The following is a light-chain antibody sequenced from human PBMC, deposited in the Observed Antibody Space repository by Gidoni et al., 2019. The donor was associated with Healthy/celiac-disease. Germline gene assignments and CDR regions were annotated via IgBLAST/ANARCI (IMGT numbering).Light chain of an antibody. J-gene: IGKJ1*01. V-gene: IGKV1-5*01. Sequence: DIQMTPSPSTLSASVGDRVTITCRASQSISSWLAWYQQKPGKAPKLLIYDASSLESGVPSRFSGSGSGTEFTLTISSLQPDDFATYYCQQYNSYSPTFGQXTKVEIK. CDR1: QSISSW. CDR2: DAS. CDR3: QQYNSYSPT.